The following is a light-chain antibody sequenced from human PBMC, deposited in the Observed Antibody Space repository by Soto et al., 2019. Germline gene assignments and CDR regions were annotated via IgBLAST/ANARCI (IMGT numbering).Light chain of an antibody. CDR3: CSYAGTYTFV. CDR2: DVT. CDR1: RSDIGDYNY. Sequence: QSVLTQPRSVSGSPGQSVTISCTGTRSDIGDYNYVSWYQRHPGKAPKLIIYDVTKRPSGVPDRFSGSKSGNTASLTISGLQAEDEADYLSCSYAGTYTFVFGGGTQLTV. J-gene: IGLJ2*01. V-gene: IGLV2-11*01.